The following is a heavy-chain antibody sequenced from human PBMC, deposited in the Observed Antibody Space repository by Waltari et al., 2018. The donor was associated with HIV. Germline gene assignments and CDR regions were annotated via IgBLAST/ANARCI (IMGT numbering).Heavy chain of an antibody. Sequence: EVQLVESGGGLVQPGGSLRLSCAASGFTFSSYSMNWVRQAPGKGLEWVSYISSSSSTIYYADSVKGRFTISRDNAKNSLYLQMNSLRDEDTAVYYCARDQGYCTNGVCYMTDWGQGTLVTVSS. CDR1: GFTFSSYS. CDR3: ARDQGYCTNGVCYMTD. CDR2: ISSSSSTI. J-gene: IGHJ4*02. D-gene: IGHD2-8*01. V-gene: IGHV3-48*02.